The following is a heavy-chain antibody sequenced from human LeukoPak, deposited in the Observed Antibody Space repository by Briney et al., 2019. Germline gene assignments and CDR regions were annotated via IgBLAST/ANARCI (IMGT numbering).Heavy chain of an antibody. J-gene: IGHJ4*02. CDR1: GGSISSYY. Sequence: SETLSFTCTVSGGSISSYYWTWIRQPPGKGLEWIGYIYYSGSTYYSGSTNYNPSLKSRVTISVDTSKNQFSLKLSSVTAADTAVYYCARDVGATPGYFDYWGQGTLVTVSS. CDR3: ARDVGATPGYFDY. D-gene: IGHD1-26*01. CDR2: IYYSGSTYYSGST. V-gene: IGHV4-59*01.